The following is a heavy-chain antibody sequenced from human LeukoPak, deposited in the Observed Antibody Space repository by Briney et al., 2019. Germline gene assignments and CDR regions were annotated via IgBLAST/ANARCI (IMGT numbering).Heavy chain of an antibody. CDR1: GFTFSSYS. CDR3: ASGGGWVFDK. V-gene: IGHV3-21*01. D-gene: IGHD6-19*01. Sequence: GGSLRLSCAASGFTFSSYSMNWVRQAPGKGLEWVSSISGSSSYIYYADSVKGRFTISRDNAKNSLYLQMNSLRAEDTAVYYCASGGGWVFDKWGQGTLVTVSS. CDR2: ISGSSSYI. J-gene: IGHJ4*02.